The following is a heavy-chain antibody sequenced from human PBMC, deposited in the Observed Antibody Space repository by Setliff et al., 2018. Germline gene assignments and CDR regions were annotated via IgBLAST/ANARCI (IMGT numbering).Heavy chain of an antibody. V-gene: IGHV1-18*01. Sequence: ASVKVSCKASGYTLSNSILSWVRQAPGQGLEWVGWISAYNGKTYFAQKFQDRITLTTDTSTNTSYLELRGLRSDDTAVYYCLRLVRYCTKIACQATSGDEVWGLGTLVTVSS. CDR2: ISAYNGKT. J-gene: IGHJ4*02. CDR3: LRLVRYCTKIACQATSGDEV. D-gene: IGHD2-8*01. CDR1: GYTLSNSI.